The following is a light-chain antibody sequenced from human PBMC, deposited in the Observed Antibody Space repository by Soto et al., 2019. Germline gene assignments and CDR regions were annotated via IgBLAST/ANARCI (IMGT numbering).Light chain of an antibody. CDR2: KAS. V-gene: IGKV1-5*03. Sequence: DIQMTQSPSTLSASIGDRVTITCRASQTISDWLAWHQQKPGKAPKLLIYKASSLESGVPSRFSGSGSGTEFTLTISSLQTDDFATYYCLQYETYWTFGQGTKVDIX. CDR1: QTISDW. CDR3: LQYETYWT. J-gene: IGKJ1*01.